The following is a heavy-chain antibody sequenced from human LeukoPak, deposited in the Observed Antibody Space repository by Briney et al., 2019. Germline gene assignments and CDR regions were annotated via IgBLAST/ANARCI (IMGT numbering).Heavy chain of an antibody. CDR3: AGLLLFFGTRDY. CDR2: IYYSGST. V-gene: IGHV4-39*01. D-gene: IGHD3-10*01. Sequence: SETLSLTCTVSGGSISSSSYYWGWIRQPPGKGLEWIGSIYYSGSTYYNPSLKSRVTISVDTSKNQFSLKLISVTAADMAVYYCAGLLLFFGTRDYWGQGTLVSVSS. J-gene: IGHJ4*02. CDR1: GGSISSSSYY.